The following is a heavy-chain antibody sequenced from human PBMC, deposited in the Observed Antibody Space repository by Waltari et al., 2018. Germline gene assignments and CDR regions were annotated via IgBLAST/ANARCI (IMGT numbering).Heavy chain of an antibody. CDR3: ARVGKRSMVRGGGFGY. CDR1: GGSISSSSYY. V-gene: IGHV4-39*07. D-gene: IGHD3-10*01. CDR2: INHSGST. J-gene: IGHJ4*02. Sequence: QLQLQESGPGLVKPSETLSLTCTVSGGSISSSSYYWGWIRQPPGKGLEWIGEINHSGSTNYNPSLKSRVTISVDTSKNQFSLKLSSVTAADTAVYYCARVGKRSMVRGGGFGYWGQGTLVTVSS.